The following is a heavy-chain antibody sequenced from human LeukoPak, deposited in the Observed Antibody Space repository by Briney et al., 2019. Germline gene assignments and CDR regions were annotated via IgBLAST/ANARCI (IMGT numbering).Heavy chain of an antibody. CDR3: ARGIAAAAPTGGY. Sequence: PGGSLRLSCAASGFTFSSYSMNWVRQAPGKGLEWVSYISSSSSTIYYADSVKGRFTISRDNAKNSLYLQMNSLRAEDTAVYYCARGIAAAAPTGGYWGQGTLVTVSS. D-gene: IGHD6-13*01. CDR1: GFTFSSYS. CDR2: ISSSSSTI. V-gene: IGHV3-48*01. J-gene: IGHJ4*02.